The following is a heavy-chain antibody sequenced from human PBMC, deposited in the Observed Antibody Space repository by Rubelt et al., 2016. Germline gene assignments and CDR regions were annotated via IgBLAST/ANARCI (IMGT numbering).Heavy chain of an antibody. CDR1: GGSFSGYY. CDR3: ATGTIFGVVKDAFDV. V-gene: IGHV4-34*01. CDR2: INHSGST. J-gene: IGHJ3*01. Sequence: QVQLQQWGAGLLKPSETLSLTCAVYGGSFSGYYWSWIRQPPGKGLEWIGEINHSGSTNYNPSLKSRVSISVDTSKNQFSLKLSSGTAADTAVYYCATGTIFGVVKDAFDVWGQGTMVTVSA. D-gene: IGHD3-3*01.